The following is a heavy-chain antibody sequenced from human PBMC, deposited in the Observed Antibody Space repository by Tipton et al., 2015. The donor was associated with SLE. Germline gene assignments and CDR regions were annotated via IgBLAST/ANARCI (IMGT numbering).Heavy chain of an antibody. CDR1: GGSISSGSYY. J-gene: IGHJ6*03. CDR2: IYTSGST. V-gene: IGHV4-61*02. Sequence: TLSLTCTVSGGSISSGSYYWSWIRQPAGKGLEWIGRIYTSGSTNYNPSLKSRVTISVDTSKNQFSLKLNSVTAADTAVYYCARVPAVYYYYMDVWGKGTTVTVSS. D-gene: IGHD2-2*01. CDR3: ARVPAVYYYYMDV.